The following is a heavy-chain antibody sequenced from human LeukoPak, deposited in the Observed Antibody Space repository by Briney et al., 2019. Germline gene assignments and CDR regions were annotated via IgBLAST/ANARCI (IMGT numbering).Heavy chain of an antibody. CDR3: AKARLRYFDWLCFDY. J-gene: IGHJ4*02. CDR2: ISWNSGSI. D-gene: IGHD3-9*01. Sequence: GGSLRLSCAASGFTFDDYAMHWVRHAPGKGLEWVSGISWNSGSIGYADSVKGRFTISRDNDKNSLYLQMNSLRAEDTALYYCAKARLRYFDWLCFDYWGQGTLVTVSS. CDR1: GFTFDDYA. V-gene: IGHV3-9*01.